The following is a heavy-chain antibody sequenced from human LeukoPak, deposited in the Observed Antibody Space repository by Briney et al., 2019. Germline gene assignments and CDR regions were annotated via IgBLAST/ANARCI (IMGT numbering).Heavy chain of an antibody. Sequence: SETLSLTCTVSGGSISSYYWSWIRQPPGKGLEWIGYIYYSGSTNYNPSLKSRVTISVDTSKNQFSLKLSSVTAADTAVYYCARTPNVLLWFGESYYFDYWGQGTLVTVSS. CDR2: IYYSGST. CDR1: GGSISSYY. D-gene: IGHD3-10*01. J-gene: IGHJ4*02. V-gene: IGHV4-59*01. CDR3: ARTPNVLLWFGESYYFDY.